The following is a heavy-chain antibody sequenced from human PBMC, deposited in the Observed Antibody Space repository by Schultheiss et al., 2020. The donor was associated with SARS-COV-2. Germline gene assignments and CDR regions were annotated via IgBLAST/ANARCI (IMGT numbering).Heavy chain of an antibody. D-gene: IGHD6-13*01. CDR1: GFTFSSYA. CDR2: ISYDGSNK. Sequence: GGSLRLSCAASGFTFSSYAMHWVRQAPGKGLEWVAVISYDGSNKYYADSVKGRFTISRDNSKNTLYLQMNSLRAEDTAVYYCARAPSSSWYLGYYYYYGMDVWGQGTTVTVSS. J-gene: IGHJ6*02. CDR3: ARAPSSSWYLGYYYYYGMDV. V-gene: IGHV3-30*07.